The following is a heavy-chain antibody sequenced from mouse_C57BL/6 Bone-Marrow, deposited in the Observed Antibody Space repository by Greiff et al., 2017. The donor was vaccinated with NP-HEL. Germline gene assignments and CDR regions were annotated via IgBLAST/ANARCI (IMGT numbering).Heavy chain of an antibody. CDR2: ISDGGSYT. J-gene: IGHJ2*01. CDR3: ARLQLRLYFDY. D-gene: IGHD3-2*02. CDR1: GFTFSSYA. V-gene: IGHV5-4*03. Sequence: DVKLVESGGGLVKPGGSLKLSCAASGFTFSSYAMSWVRQTPEKRLEWVATISDGGSYTYYPDNVKGRFTISRDNAKNNLYLQMSHLKSEDTAMYYCARLQLRLYFDYWGQGTTLTVSS.